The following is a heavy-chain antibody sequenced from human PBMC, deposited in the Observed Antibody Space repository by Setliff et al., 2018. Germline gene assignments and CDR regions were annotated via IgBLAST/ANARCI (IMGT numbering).Heavy chain of an antibody. J-gene: IGHJ4*02. V-gene: IGHV4-61*02. Sequence: SETLSLTCTVSGGSVSCGSYYWSWIRQPAGKGLEWIGRIYTSGSTNYNPSLKSRVAISVDTSKNQFSLRLSSVTAADTAVYYCAKEGYYDHFGYYHYYLDFWGQGTLVTVSS. CDR1: GGSVSCGSYY. CDR3: AKEGYYDHFGYYHYYLDF. CDR2: IYTSGST. D-gene: IGHD3-22*01.